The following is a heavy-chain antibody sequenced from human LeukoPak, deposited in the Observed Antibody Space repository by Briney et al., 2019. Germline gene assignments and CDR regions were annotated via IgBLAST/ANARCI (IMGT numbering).Heavy chain of an antibody. J-gene: IGHJ5*02. CDR2: INSDGSST. Sequence: PGGSLRLSWAASGFTFSSYWLHWVRQAPGKGLVSVSRINSDGSSTSYADSVKGRFTIARDNAKNTLYLQMNSLRAEDTAVYYCARTQGPETNWFDPWGQGTLVTVSS. CDR1: GFTFSSYW. CDR3: ARTQGPETNWFDP. V-gene: IGHV3-74*01.